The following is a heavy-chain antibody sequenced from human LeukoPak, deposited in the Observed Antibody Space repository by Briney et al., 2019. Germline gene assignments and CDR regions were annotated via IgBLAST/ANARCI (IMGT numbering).Heavy chain of an antibody. D-gene: IGHD2-2*01. CDR3: ARESPADCSSTSCYVGPIDY. CDR1: GYTFTSYG. V-gene: IGHV1-2*02. Sequence: GASVKVSCKASGYTFTSYGISWVRQAPGQGLEWMGWINPNSGGTNYAQKFQGRVTMTRDTSISTAYMELSRLRSDDTAVYYCARESPADCSSTSCYVGPIDYWGQGTLVTVSS. J-gene: IGHJ4*02. CDR2: INPNSGGT.